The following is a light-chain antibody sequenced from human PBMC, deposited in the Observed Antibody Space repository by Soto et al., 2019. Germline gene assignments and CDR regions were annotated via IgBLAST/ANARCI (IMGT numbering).Light chain of an antibody. CDR2: EGS. CDR3: CSYAGVGV. CDR1: SSDVGSYNL. Sequence: QSVLTQPASVSGSPGQSITISCTGTSSDVGSYNLVSWYQQHPGKAPKLMIYEGSKRPSGVSNRFSGSKSGNTASLTISGLQAEDEADYYCCSYAGVGVFGGGTQLTVL. V-gene: IGLV2-23*01. J-gene: IGLJ2*01.